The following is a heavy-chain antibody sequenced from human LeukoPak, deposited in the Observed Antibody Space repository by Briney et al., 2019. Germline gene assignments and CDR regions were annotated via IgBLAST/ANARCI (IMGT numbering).Heavy chain of an antibody. CDR2: IIPIFGTA. D-gene: IGHD5-18*01. J-gene: IGHJ4*02. CDR1: GYTLSNHA. Sequence: ASVKVSCKGSGYTLSNHAFSWVRQAPGQGLEWMGGIIPIFGTANYAQKFQGRVTITADESTSTAYMELSSLRSEDTAVYYCARGAAAMVTGSVYWGQGTLVTVSS. V-gene: IGHV1-69*13. CDR3: ARGAAAMVTGSVY.